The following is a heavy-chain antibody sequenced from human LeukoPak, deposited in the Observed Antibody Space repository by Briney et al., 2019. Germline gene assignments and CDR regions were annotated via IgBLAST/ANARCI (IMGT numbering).Heavy chain of an antibody. CDR2: IIPILGIA. V-gene: IGHV1-69*04. Sequence: VASVKVSCKASGGTFSSYAISWVRQAPGQGLEWMGRIIPILGIANYAQKFQGRVTMTRNTSISTAYMELSSLRSEDTAVYYCARSYCSSTSCYDWFDPWGQGTLVTVSS. D-gene: IGHD2-2*01. CDR1: GGTFSSYA. J-gene: IGHJ5*02. CDR3: ARSYCSSTSCYDWFDP.